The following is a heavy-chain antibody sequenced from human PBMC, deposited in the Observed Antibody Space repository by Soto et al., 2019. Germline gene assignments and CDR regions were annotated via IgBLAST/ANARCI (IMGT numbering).Heavy chain of an antibody. CDR2: IYYSGST. J-gene: IGHJ4*02. CDR3: ARRYGDYFDF. CDR1: GGSISRYY. V-gene: IGHV4-59*08. D-gene: IGHD4-17*01. Sequence: SETLSLTCTVSGGSISRYYWSWIRQPPGKGLEWIGYIYYSGSTNYNPSLKSRVTISVDTSKNQFSLKLSSVTAADTAVYHCARRYGDYFDFWGQGTLVT.